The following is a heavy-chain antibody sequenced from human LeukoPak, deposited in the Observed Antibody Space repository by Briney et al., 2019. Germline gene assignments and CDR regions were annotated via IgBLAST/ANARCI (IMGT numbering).Heavy chain of an antibody. CDR1: GFTFSNYA. J-gene: IGHJ4*02. V-gene: IGHV3-30*02. CDR3: AKAIHSSSSGVVDY. D-gene: IGHD6-6*01. Sequence: PGGSLRLSCAASGFTFSNYAMHWVRQAPGKGLEWVTFIRYDGSNKYYAESVEGLFTISRDNSKNTLYLQMSSLRAEDTAVYYCAKAIHSSSSGVVDYWGQGTLVTVSS. CDR2: IRYDGSNK.